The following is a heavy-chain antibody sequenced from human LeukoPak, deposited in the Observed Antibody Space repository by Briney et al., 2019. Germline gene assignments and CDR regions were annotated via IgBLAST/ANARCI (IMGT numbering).Heavy chain of an antibody. CDR3: ARVRTATPSFDY. Sequence: PSETLSLTCTVSGGSISSGDYYWSWIRQPPGKGLEWIGYIYYSGSTYYNPSLKSRVTISVDTSKNQFSLKLSSVTAADTAVYYCARVRTATPSFDYWGQGTLVTVSS. CDR1: GGSISSGDYY. J-gene: IGHJ4*02. D-gene: IGHD5-18*01. V-gene: IGHV4-30-4*01. CDR2: IYYSGST.